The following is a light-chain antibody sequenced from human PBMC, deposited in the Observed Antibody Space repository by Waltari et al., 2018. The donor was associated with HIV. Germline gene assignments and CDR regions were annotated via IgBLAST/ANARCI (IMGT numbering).Light chain of an antibody. J-gene: IGLJ3*02. CDR1: SPNLGTNT. CDR3: AAWDDSLNGQVV. CDR2: NNN. Sequence: QSVLTQPPSASGTPGQRVTISCSGRSPNLGTNTLSSSQQVPGTSPKLLIYNNNQRPSGVPDRFSGSKSGTSASLAITGLQSEDEADYHCAAWDDSLNGQVVFGGGTKLSVL. V-gene: IGLV1-44*01.